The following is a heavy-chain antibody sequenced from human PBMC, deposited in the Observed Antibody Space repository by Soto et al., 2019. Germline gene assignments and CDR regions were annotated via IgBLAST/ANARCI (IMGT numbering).Heavy chain of an antibody. CDR3: TTNYGD. J-gene: IGHJ4*02. V-gene: IGHV3-15*01. CDR1: GFTFSNAW. Sequence: EVQLVESGGGLVKPGGSLRLSCAASGFTFSNAWMSWVRQAPGKGLEWVGRMKSKTDGGTTDYAAPVKGRFTISRDDSKNTLYLQMNSLKTEDTAVYYCTTNYGDWGQGTLVTVSS. D-gene: IGHD4-17*01. CDR2: MKSKTDGGTT.